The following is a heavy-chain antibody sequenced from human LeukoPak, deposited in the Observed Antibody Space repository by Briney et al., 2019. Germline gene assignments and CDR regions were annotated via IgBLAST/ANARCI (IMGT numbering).Heavy chain of an antibody. V-gene: IGHV3-30-3*01. CDR1: GFTFSGYA. D-gene: IGHD4-23*01. J-gene: IGHJ6*02. CDR3: ARSASGGNFLDLVVYYYGMDV. Sequence: PGGSLRLSCAASGFTFSGYATHWVRQAPGKGLEWVAVISYDGSNKYYADSVKGRFTISRDNSKNTLYLQMSSLRAEDTAVYYCARSASGGNFLDLVVYYYGMDVWGQGTTVTVSS. CDR2: ISYDGSNK.